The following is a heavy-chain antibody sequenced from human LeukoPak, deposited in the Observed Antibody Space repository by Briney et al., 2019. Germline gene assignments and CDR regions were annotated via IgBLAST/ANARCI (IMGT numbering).Heavy chain of an antibody. V-gene: IGHV1-2*02. CDR1: GYTFSGYY. Sequence: GASVKVSCKASGYTFSGYYMHWVRQAPGQGLEWMVWINPNSGGTNYAQKFQGRVTMTRDTSISTAYMELSRLRSDDTAVYYCARGYPLSTTAAGTYFQHWGQDTLVTVSS. J-gene: IGHJ1*01. CDR2: INPNSGGT. CDR3: ARGYPLSTTAAGTYFQH. D-gene: IGHD6-13*01.